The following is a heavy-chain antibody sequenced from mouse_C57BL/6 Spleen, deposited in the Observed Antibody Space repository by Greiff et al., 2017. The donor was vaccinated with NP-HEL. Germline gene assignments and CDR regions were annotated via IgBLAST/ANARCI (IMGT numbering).Heavy chain of an antibody. Sequence: VQLQQSGAELVRPGASVTLSCKASGYTFTDYEMHWVKQTPVHGLEWIGAIDPETGGTAYNQKFKGKAKLTADKSSSTAYMEFRSLTSEDSAVYYLTVLYYGYYWGQGTTLTVSS. J-gene: IGHJ2*01. CDR2: IDPETGGT. D-gene: IGHD1-1*01. V-gene: IGHV1-15*01. CDR3: TVLYYGYY. CDR1: GYTFTDYE.